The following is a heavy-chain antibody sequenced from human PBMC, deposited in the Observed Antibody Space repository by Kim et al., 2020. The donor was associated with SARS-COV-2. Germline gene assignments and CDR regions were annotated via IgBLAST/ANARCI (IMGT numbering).Heavy chain of an antibody. Sequence: SETLSLTCTVSGGSISSGGYYWSWIRQHPGKGLEWIGYIYYSGSTYYNPSLKSRVTISVDTSKNQFSLKLSSVTAADTAVYYCARLEEGWFDPWGQGTLVTVSS. CDR2: IYYSGST. CDR3: ARLEEGWFDP. CDR1: GGSISSGGYY. J-gene: IGHJ5*02. V-gene: IGHV4-31*03.